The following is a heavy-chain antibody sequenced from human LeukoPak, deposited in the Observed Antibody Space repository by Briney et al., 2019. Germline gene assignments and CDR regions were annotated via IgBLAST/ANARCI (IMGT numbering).Heavy chain of an antibody. V-gene: IGHV3-23*01. CDR1: GFTFGSYA. D-gene: IGHD4-17*01. CDR3: AGRCIYPDYGCLDAFDI. Sequence: GGSLRLSCAASGFTFGSYAMTWLRQAPGKGLEWVSSISDSGGRTFYADSVKGRFTISRDNSKDTLNLQMNSLRAEDTAVYFCAGRCIYPDYGCLDAFDIWGQGTMVTVSS. CDR2: ISDSGGRT. J-gene: IGHJ3*02.